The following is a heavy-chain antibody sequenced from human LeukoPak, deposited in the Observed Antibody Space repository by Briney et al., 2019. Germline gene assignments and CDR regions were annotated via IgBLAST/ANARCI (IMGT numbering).Heavy chain of an antibody. CDR2: IYSSGRT. CDR3: ARGGASSN. V-gene: IGHV4-39*07. Sequence: PSETLSLTCTVSGGSLSSSSYYWGWIRQPPGKGLQWIGSIYSSGRTSYNPSLKSRVTISVDTSKNQFSLKLSSVTAADTAVYYCARGGASSNWGQGTLVTVSS. CDR1: GGSLSSSSYY. J-gene: IGHJ4*02. D-gene: IGHD6-13*01.